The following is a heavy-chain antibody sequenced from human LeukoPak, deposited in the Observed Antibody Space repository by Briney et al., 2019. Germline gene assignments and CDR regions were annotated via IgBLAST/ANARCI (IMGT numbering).Heavy chain of an antibody. CDR3: AAGRGIAVNWFDP. D-gene: IGHD6-19*01. J-gene: IGHJ5*02. Sequence: WASVKVSCKASGFTFTSSAMQWVRQARGQRLEWIGWIVVGSGNTNYAQKFQERVTITRDMSTSTAYMELSSLRSEDAAVYYCAAGRGIAVNWFDPWGQGTQVTVSS. V-gene: IGHV1-58*02. CDR1: GFTFTSSA. CDR2: IVVGSGNT.